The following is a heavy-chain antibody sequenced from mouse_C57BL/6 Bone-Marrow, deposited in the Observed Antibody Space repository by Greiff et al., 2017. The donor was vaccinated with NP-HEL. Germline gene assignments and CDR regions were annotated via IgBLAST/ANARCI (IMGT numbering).Heavy chain of an antibody. J-gene: IGHJ3*01. V-gene: IGHV1-76*01. Sequence: QVQLKQSGAELVRPGASVKLSCKASGYTFTDYYINWVKQRPGQGLEWIARIYPGSGNTYYNEKFKGKATLTAEKSSSTAYMQLSSLTSEDSAVYFCAIYDYDAWFAYWGQGTLVTVSA. D-gene: IGHD2-4*01. CDR1: GYTFTDYY. CDR3: AIYDYDAWFAY. CDR2: IYPGSGNT.